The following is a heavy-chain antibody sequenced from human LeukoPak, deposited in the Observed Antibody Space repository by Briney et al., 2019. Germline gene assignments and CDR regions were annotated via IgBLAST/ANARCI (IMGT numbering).Heavy chain of an antibody. CDR2: INHSGST. CDR1: GGSFSGYY. D-gene: IGHD3-10*01. CDR3: AFGELLYRAFDI. V-gene: IGHV4-34*01. J-gene: IGHJ3*02. Sequence: PSETLSLTCAVYGGSFSGYYWSWIRQPPGKGLEWIGEINHSGSTNYNPSLKSRVTISVDTSKNQFSLKLSSVTAAETAVYYCAFGELLYRAFDIWGQGTMVTVSS.